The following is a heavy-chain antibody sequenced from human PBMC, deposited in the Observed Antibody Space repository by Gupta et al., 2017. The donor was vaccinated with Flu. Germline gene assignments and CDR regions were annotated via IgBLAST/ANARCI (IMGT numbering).Heavy chain of an antibody. Sequence: MHWVRQGPGKGLEWVSGINWNSERTDYADSVRGRFTISRDNAQNSLYLQMNSLRAEDTALYYCAKGQYNWNDGRLGWYFDLWGRGTLGSVSS. J-gene: IGHJ2*01. V-gene: IGHV3-9*01. CDR3: AKGQYNWNDGRLGWYFDL. D-gene: IGHD1-1*01. CDR2: INWNSERT.